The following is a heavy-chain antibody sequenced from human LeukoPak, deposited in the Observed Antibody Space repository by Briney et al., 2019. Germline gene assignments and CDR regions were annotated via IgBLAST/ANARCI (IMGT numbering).Heavy chain of an antibody. J-gene: IGHJ4*02. CDR1: GFSFTGYG. Sequence: GGSLRLSCVTSGFSFTGYGFYWVRQAPGKGLEWVSSISSSGGSTFYADSVKGRFTISRDKSKNTLHLQMNSLKAEDTAVYYCAKPTSSLAAAGFDCWGQGTLVTVSS. V-gene: IGHV3-23*01. CDR2: ISSSGGST. D-gene: IGHD6-13*01. CDR3: AKPTSSLAAAGFDC.